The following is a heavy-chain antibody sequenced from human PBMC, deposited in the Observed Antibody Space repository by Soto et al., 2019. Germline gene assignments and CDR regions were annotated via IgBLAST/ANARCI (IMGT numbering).Heavy chain of an antibody. CDR1: GYTFTSYG. V-gene: IGHV1-18*01. Sequence: ASVKVSCKASGYTFTSYGISWVRQAPGQGLEWMGWISAYNGNTNYAQKLQGRVTMTTDTSTSTAYMELRSLRSDDTAVNYCARDMVRGVMPGYYYYYYGMDVWGQGTTVTVSS. CDR2: ISAYNGNT. D-gene: IGHD3-10*01. CDR3: ARDMVRGVMPGYYYYYYGMDV. J-gene: IGHJ6*02.